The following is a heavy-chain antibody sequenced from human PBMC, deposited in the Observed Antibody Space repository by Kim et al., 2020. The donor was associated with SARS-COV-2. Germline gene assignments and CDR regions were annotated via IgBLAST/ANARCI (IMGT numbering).Heavy chain of an antibody. CDR3: ARLATGYFAY. V-gene: IGHV4-39*02. J-gene: IGHJ4*02. CDR2: NT. Sequence: NTYYNPSLKSRVTISVDTSKTHFSLRLSSVTAADTAVYYCARLATGYFAYWGQGTLVTVSS.